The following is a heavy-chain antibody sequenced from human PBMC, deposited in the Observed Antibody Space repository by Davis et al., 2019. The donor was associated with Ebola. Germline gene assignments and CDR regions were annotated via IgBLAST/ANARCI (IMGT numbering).Heavy chain of an antibody. CDR3: VRSGVRGYYNGMDV. CDR2: MNPNSGNT. J-gene: IGHJ6*02. Sequence: ASVKVSCKASGYAFTSYDINWVRQATGHGPEWMGWMNPNSGNTGYVEKFQGRVTMTRNTSTSTAYMELSSLKSEDTAVYYCVRSGVRGYYNGMDVWGQGTTVTVSS. D-gene: IGHD2-8*01. CDR1: GYAFTSYD. V-gene: IGHV1-8*02.